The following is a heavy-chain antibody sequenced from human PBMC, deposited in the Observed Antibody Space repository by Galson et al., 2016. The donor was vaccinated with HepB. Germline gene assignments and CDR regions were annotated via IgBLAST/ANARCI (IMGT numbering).Heavy chain of an antibody. Sequence: SVKVSCKASGYTFTDYGINWVRQAPGQGLEWMGWISPYNGNANYVEKLQGRVTMTTDTSTSTVYMELRSLTSDDTAVYYCARGGGRGYSYRGDYWGQGTLVTVSS. D-gene: IGHD5-18*01. V-gene: IGHV1-18*04. CDR2: ISPYNGNA. CDR1: GYTFTDYG. CDR3: ARGGGRGYSYRGDY. J-gene: IGHJ4*02.